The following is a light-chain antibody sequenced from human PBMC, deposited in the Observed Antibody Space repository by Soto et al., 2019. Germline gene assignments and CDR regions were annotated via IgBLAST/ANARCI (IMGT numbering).Light chain of an antibody. Sequence: HSVLTQPPSVSGAPGQRVTISCNGSSYNTGDGYDVHWYKQLPGTAPKLLIYGNNNRPSGVPGRFSGSTSGTSAYLAITGLQVEDEANDYCQSYDSSLSGFVFGTGNKVAVL. CDR1: SYNTGDGYD. CDR3: QSYDSSLSGFV. CDR2: GNN. J-gene: IGLJ1*01. V-gene: IGLV1-40*01.